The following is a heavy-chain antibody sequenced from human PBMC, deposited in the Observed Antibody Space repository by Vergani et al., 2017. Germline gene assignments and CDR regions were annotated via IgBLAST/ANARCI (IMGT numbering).Heavy chain of an antibody. CDR2: ISSDGGST. J-gene: IGHJ4*02. Sequence: DVQLLESGGGLVQPGGPLRLSCAASVFTFITYAMTWVRQAPGKGLEWVSTISSDGGSTYYADSVKGRFTISRDNSQNTLSLQMNSLTAEDTAIYYCAGPQGTSAYYYGGFDYWGQGILVTVSS. D-gene: IGHD3-22*01. V-gene: IGHV3-23*01. CDR1: VFTFITYA. CDR3: AGPQGTSAYYYGGFDY.